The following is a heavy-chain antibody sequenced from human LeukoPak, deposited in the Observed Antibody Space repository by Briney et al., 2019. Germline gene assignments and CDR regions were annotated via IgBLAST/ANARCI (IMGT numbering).Heavy chain of an antibody. J-gene: IGHJ3*02. V-gene: IGHV1-18*01. Sequence: VASDKGYCKASGYTFTKYGVSWVRQATGQGLEWVGWISAYNGDIKYAQRGKGRVTMTTDASTSTVYMELRSLRSDDPAVYYCARESGSDAFDIWGQGTMVTVSS. CDR1: GYTFTKYG. CDR3: ARESGSDAFDI. CDR2: ISAYNGDI.